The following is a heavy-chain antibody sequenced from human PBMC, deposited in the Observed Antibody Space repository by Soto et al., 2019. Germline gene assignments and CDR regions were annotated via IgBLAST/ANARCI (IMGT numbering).Heavy chain of an antibody. D-gene: IGHD6-6*01. V-gene: IGHV1-3*01. CDR3: ARGEDSSSSRYYYGMDV. J-gene: IGHJ6*02. CDR2: INAGNGNT. CDR1: GYTFTSYA. Sequence: ASVKVSCKASGYTFTSYAIHWVRQAPGQRLEWMGWINAGNGNTKYPQKFQGRVTITRDTSASTAYMERSSLRSEDTAVYYCARGEDSSSSRYYYGMDVWGQGTTVTVSS.